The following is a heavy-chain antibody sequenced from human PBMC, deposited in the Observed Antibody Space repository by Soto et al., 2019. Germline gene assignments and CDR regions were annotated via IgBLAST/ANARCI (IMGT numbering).Heavy chain of an antibody. Sequence: GGSLRLSCAASGFTFNTYGMHWVRQAPGKGLEWVAVISYDGSNIYYADSVKGRFTIFRDNSKNTLFLQMNRLRVEDTAVYYCAKGNYYGSGITKIFRGQGTLVTVSS. CDR1: GFTFNTYG. CDR2: ISYDGSNI. D-gene: IGHD3-10*01. J-gene: IGHJ4*02. CDR3: AKGNYYGSGITKIF. V-gene: IGHV3-30*18.